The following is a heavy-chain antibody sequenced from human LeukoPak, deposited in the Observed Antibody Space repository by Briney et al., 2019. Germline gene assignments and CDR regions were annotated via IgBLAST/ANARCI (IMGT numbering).Heavy chain of an antibody. CDR3: AIQRGYGDSVRYY. Sequence: SETLSLTCAVYGGSFSSYYWSSIRQPPRKGLEWIGEIKHSGSTNYNPSLKGRVTISEATSKNQFSLKLTSVTPTDPAVFYGAIQRGYGDSVRYYWGQGTLVTVSS. CDR1: GGSFSSYY. J-gene: IGHJ4*02. V-gene: IGHV4-34*01. CDR2: IKHSGST. D-gene: IGHD4-17*01.